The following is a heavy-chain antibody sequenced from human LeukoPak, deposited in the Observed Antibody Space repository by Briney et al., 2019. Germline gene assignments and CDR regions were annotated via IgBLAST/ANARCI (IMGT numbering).Heavy chain of an antibody. CDR2: IIPIFGTA. V-gene: IGHV1-69*05. CDR1: GGTFSSYA. Sequence: ASVKVSCEASGGTFSSYAISWVRQAPGQGLEWMGRIIPIFGTASYAQKFQGRVTITTDESTSTAYMELSSLRSEDTAVYYCARTYYYDSSALGGLDYWGQGTLVTVSS. CDR3: ARTYYYDSSALGGLDY. J-gene: IGHJ4*02. D-gene: IGHD3-22*01.